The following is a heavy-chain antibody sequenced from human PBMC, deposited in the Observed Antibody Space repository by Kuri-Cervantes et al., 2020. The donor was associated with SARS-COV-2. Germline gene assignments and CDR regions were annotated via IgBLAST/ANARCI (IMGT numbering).Heavy chain of an antibody. D-gene: IGHD2-15*01. V-gene: IGHV4-31*03. J-gene: IGHJ3*02. Sequence: SETLSLTCTVSGGSISSGGYYWSWIRQHPGKGLEWIGYIYYSGSTYYNPSLKSRVTISVDTSKNQFSLKLSSVTAADTAVYYCARLLRQKYCSGGSCYGWIWGQGTMVTVSS. CDR2: IYYSGST. CDR1: GGSISSGGYY. CDR3: ARLLRQKYCSGGSCYGWI.